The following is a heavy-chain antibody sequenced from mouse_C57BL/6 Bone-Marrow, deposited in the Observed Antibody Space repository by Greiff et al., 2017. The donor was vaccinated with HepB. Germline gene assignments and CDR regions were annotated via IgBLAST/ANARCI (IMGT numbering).Heavy chain of an antibody. Sequence: VQLQQSGAELVRPGASVTLSCKASGYTFTDYEMHWVKQTPVHGLEWIGAIDPETGGTAYNQKFKGKAILTADTSSSTAYMELRSLTSEDSAVYYCSPHYYGSSYYFGGWGKGTTLSVS. CDR2: IDPETGGT. J-gene: IGHJ2*01. V-gene: IGHV1-15*01. CDR1: GYTFTDYE. D-gene: IGHD1-1*01. CDR3: SPHYYGSSYYFGG.